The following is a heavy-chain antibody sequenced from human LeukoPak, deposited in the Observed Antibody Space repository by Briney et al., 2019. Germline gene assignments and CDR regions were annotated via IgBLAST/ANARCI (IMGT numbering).Heavy chain of an antibody. J-gene: IGHJ4*02. V-gene: IGHV1-69*13. CDR3: AVTIFGVVITYYFDY. CDR2: IIPIFGTA. Sequence: SVKVSCKASGGTFSSYAISWVRQAPGQGLEWMGGIIPIFGTANYAQKFQGRVTITADESTSTAYMELSSLRSEDTAVYYCAVTIFGVVITYYFDYWGQGTLVTVSS. D-gene: IGHD3-3*01. CDR1: GGTFSSYA.